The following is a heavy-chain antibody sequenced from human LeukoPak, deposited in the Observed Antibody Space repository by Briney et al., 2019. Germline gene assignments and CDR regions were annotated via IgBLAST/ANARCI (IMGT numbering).Heavy chain of an antibody. CDR1: GFTFTTYG. V-gene: IGHV3-30*18. Sequence: GGSLRLSCAASGFTFTTYGLHWVRQAPGKGLEWVAAIASNGGSEHYADSVKGRFTISRDNSKNTLFLQMNSLRPDDTAVYYCAKRGHYSINWYPYFDYWGQGTLVTGSS. CDR2: IASNGGSE. CDR3: AKRGHYSINWYPYFDY. D-gene: IGHD6-13*01. J-gene: IGHJ4*02.